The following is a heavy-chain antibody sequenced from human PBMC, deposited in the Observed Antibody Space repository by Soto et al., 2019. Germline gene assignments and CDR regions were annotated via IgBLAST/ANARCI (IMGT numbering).Heavy chain of an antibody. CDR1: GFTFSGFW. Sequence: GGSLRLSCAASGFTFSGFWMSWVRQAPGKGLEWVANIKQDESEKYYVDSVKGRFTISRDNAKNSVYLQLNSLRADDTAVYYCVRDHPPYWGPGTLVTVSS. CDR2: IKQDESEK. CDR3: VRDHPPY. V-gene: IGHV3-7*05. J-gene: IGHJ4*02.